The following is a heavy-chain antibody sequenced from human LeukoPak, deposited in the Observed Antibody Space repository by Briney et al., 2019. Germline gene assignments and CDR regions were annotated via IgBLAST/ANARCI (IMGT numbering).Heavy chain of an antibody. CDR1: GFTFSNYA. CDR3: ARVRRQILWTCLDY. D-gene: IGHD3-10*01. J-gene: IGHJ4*02. Sequence: GGSLRLSCAASGFTFSNYAMTRVRQAPGKGLEWVSSLSVGGSTSYPHSVKGRVTVSRDSSKNTLYLQMSSLRAEDTATYYCARVRRQILWTCLDYWGQGTLVTGSS. CDR2: LSVGGST. V-gene: IGHV3-23*01.